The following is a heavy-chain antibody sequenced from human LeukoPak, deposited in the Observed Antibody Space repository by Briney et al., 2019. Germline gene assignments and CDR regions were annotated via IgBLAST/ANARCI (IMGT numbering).Heavy chain of an antibody. CDR2: ISSSGSPI. V-gene: IGHV3-11*01. Sequence: PGGSLRLSCAASGFIFSDYYMSWIRQAPGKGLEWVSYISSSGSPIYYADSVKGRFTISRDNAKNSLYLQMNSLRAEDTAVYYCARGNSYGDYAVYLGSFDSWGQGTLVTVSS. J-gene: IGHJ4*02. CDR3: ARGNSYGDYAVYLGSFDS. CDR1: GFIFSDYY. D-gene: IGHD4-17*01.